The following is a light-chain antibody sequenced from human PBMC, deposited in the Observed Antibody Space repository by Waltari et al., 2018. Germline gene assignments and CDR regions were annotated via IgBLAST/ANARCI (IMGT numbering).Light chain of an antibody. CDR1: SSDVGAYAY. J-gene: IGLJ2*01. V-gene: IGLV2-8*01. CDR2: DVT. CDR3: ASHAGSRVV. Sequence: QSALTQPPSVSGSPGQSVTMSCTGTSSDVGAYAYVSWFQQPAGNAPKFIIYDVTTRPSGVPDRFSGSKSGNTASLTVSGLHAEDEADYYCASHAGSRVVFGGGTKLTVL.